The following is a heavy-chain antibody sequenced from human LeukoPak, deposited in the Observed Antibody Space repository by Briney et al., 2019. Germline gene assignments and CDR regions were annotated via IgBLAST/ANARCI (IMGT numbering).Heavy chain of an antibody. J-gene: IGHJ4*02. CDR3: AKDRWGAAAGGGLDY. Sequence: GGSLRLSCAAYGFTFRSYAMSWVRQAPGKGLEWVSVISGGGSTTYYADSVKGRFTISRDNSKNTLYLQMNSLRAEDTAVYYCAKDRWGAAAGGGLDYWGQGTLVTVSS. CDR1: GFTFRSYA. V-gene: IGHV3-23*01. CDR2: ISGGGSTT. D-gene: IGHD6-13*01.